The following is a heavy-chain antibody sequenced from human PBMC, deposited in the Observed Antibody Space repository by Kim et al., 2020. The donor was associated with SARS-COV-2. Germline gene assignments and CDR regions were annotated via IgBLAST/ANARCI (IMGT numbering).Heavy chain of an antibody. D-gene: IGHD3-16*01. Sequence: SGPTLVNPTQTLTLTCNFSGFSLTFGGMGVGWIRQPPGKALEWLALIYGDDDKYYRPSLKSRLTVTKDTSGSQVVLTMTNMDPVDTGTYYCAHRAVSMGSRYFDFWGQGTLVTVSS. CDR1: GFSLTFGGMG. J-gene: IGHJ4*02. CDR2: IYGDDDK. V-gene: IGHV2-5*02. CDR3: AHRAVSMGSRYFDF.